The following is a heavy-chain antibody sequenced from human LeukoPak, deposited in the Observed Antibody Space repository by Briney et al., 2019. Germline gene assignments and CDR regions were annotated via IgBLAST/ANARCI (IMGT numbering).Heavy chain of an antibody. Sequence: ASVKVSCKTSGYTFTNYEINRVRQATGQGLEWMGWMNPNSGDTAYAQKFQGRITMTRSTSINTAYMELSSLRYEDTAVYYCARGLGTYDSSDLTWPMISFWGQGTLVTVSS. CDR3: ARGLGTYDSSDLTWPMISF. CDR2: MNPNSGDT. D-gene: IGHD3-22*01. CDR1: GYTFTNYE. V-gene: IGHV1-8*01. J-gene: IGHJ4*02.